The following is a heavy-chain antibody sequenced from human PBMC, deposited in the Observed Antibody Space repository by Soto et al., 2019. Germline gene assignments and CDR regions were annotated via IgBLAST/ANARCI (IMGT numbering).Heavy chain of an antibody. V-gene: IGHV4-34*01. D-gene: IGHD3-9*01. CDR1: GESFRGYY. CDR2: INHTGST. CDR3: ARGHPTGRYFDWLS. J-gene: IGHJ4*02. Sequence: PSETLSLTCAVYGESFRGYYWTWIRQPPGKGLEWIGEINHTGSTNYNPSLKSRVTLSVDTSKKQFSLKLTSVTAADTAIYYCARGHPTGRYFDWLSWGQGTLVTVSS.